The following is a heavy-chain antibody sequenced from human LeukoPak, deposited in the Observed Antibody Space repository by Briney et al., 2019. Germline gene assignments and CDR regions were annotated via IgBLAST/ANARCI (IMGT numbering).Heavy chain of an antibody. J-gene: IGHJ4*02. CDR1: GFTVSSNY. CDR3: AKDRLGAFDY. D-gene: IGHD7-27*01. Sequence: GGPLRLSCAASGFTVSSNYMSWVRQAPGKGLEWVSVIYSGGSTYYADSVKGRFTISRDNSKNTLYLQMNSLRAEDTAVYYCAKDRLGAFDYWGQGTLVTVSS. V-gene: IGHV3-66*01. CDR2: IYSGGST.